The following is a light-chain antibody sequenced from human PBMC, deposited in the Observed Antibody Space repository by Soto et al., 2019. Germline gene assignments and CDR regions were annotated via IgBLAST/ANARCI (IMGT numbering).Light chain of an antibody. CDR2: GAT. Sequence: DIVMTQSPDSLAVSLGARATINCKSSQSVLYSSNNKNYLAWYQQKPGQAPRLLIHGATTRATGIPARFSGSGSGTEFTLTISSLQSEDFAVYYCQQYNNWPRTFGQGTKVDIK. CDR1: QSVLYSSNNKNY. J-gene: IGKJ1*01. V-gene: IGKV4-1*01. CDR3: QQYNNWPRT.